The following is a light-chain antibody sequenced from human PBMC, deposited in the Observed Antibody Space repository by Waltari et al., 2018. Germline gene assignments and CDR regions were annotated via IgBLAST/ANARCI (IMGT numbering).Light chain of an antibody. J-gene: IGLJ2*01. CDR3: YSAADNHRVL. CDR2: KDI. Sequence: SSELTQPAPVSVSLGQTAVIPFSGDILAKKSGRWFQQKPGQAPVLFIYKDIKRPSGIPDRFSGSSSGTTLTLTISGAQVEDEAAYYCYSAADNHRVLFGGGTKLTVL. CDR1: ILAKKS. V-gene: IGLV3-27*01.